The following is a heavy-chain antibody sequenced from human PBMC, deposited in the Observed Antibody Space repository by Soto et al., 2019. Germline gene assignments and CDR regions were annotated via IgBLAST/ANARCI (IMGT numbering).Heavy chain of an antibody. V-gene: IGHV3-48*01. Sequence: PGGSLRLSCAASGFTFSSYSMNWVRQAPGKGLEWVSYISSSSSTIYYADSVKGRFTISRDTAKNSLYLQMNSLRAEDTAVYYCAREAGSSSWYGYYYGMDVWGQGTTVTVSS. J-gene: IGHJ6*02. CDR3: AREAGSSSWYGYYYGMDV. D-gene: IGHD6-13*01. CDR2: ISSSSSTI. CDR1: GFTFSSYS.